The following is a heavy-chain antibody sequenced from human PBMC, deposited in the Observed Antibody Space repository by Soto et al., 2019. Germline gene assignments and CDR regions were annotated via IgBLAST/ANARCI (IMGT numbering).Heavy chain of an antibody. CDR3: ATPSGSYGDDAFDI. CDR2: IIPIFGTA. CDR1: GGTFSSYA. D-gene: IGHD1-26*01. V-gene: IGHV1-69*13. Sequence: SVKVSCKASGGTFSSYAISWVRQAPGQGLEWMGGIIPIFGTANYAQKFQGRVTITADESTSTAYMELSSLRSEDTAVYYCATPSGSYGDDAFDIWGQGTLVTVSS. J-gene: IGHJ3*02.